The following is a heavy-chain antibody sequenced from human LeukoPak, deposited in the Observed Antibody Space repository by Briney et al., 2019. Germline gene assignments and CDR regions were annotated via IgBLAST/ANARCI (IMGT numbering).Heavy chain of an antibody. D-gene: IGHD6-13*01. J-gene: IGHJ4*02. CDR2: ISAYNGNT. CDR1: LHTFTSYG. V-gene: IGHV1-18*01. CDR3: ARDGYSSIPTGY. Sequence: SVKVSFKYSLHTFTSYGISCLRQAPRQGLEWMGWISAYNGNTNYAQKLQGRVTMTTATSTSTAYMELRSLRSDATAVYYCARDGYSSIPTGYWGQGTLVTVSS.